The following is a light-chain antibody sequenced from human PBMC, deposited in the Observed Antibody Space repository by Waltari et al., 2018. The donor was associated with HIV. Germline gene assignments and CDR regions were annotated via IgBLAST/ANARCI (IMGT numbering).Light chain of an antibody. V-gene: IGKV3-11*01. CDR3: QQRSNWSLVT. CDR1: QSVRSY. J-gene: IGKJ4*01. CDR2: DAS. Sequence: EIVLTQSPATLSLSPGERATLSCRASQSVRSYLAWYQQKPGQAPRLLIYDASNRATGIPARFSGSGSGTDFTLTISSLEPEDFAVYYCQQRSNWSLVTFGGGTKVEIK.